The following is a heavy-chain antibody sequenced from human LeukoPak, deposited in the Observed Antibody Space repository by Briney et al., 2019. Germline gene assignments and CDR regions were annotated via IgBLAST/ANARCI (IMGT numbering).Heavy chain of an antibody. CDR2: VDPGDGET. V-gene: IGHV1-69-2*01. CDR1: GYTFTDYY. CDR3: ATEASCYYDSSGYSSSFDY. D-gene: IGHD3-22*01. J-gene: IGHJ4*02. Sequence: ASVKVSCKVSGYTFTDYYMHWVQQAPGKGLEWVGLVDPGDGETIYAEKFQGRVTITADTSTDTAYMELSSLRSEDTAVYYCATEASCYYDSSGYSSSFDYWGQGTLVTVSS.